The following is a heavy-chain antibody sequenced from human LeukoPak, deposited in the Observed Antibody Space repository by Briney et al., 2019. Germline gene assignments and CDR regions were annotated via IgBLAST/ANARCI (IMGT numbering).Heavy chain of an antibody. D-gene: IGHD1-26*01. V-gene: IGHV3-30*02. CDR2: IHFVGCSK. J-gene: IGHJ4*02. CDR3: AKNLQTFSGSYWLFDY. CDR1: GLTLRFYG. Sequence: GGSLRLSCAASGLTLRFYGMHWVRQAPRKGLAWVEFIHFVGCSKYYAASVKGRFTISRDNSKNTLFLQMNSLRAEDTAIYYCAKNLQTFSGSYWLFDYWGQGTLVTVSS.